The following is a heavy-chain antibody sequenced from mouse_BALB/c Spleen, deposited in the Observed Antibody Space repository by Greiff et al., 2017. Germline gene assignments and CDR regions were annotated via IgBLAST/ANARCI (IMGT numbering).Heavy chain of an antibody. CDR3: ARSAGTGYYAMDY. Sequence: EVQVVESGGGLVQPGGSRKLSCAASGFTFSSFGMHWVRQAPEKGLEWVAYISSGSSTIYYADTVKGRFTISRDNPKNTLFLQMTSLRSEDTAMYYCARSAGTGYYAMDYWGQGTSVTVSS. V-gene: IGHV5-17*02. D-gene: IGHD4-1*01. CDR1: GFTFSSFG. CDR2: ISSGSSTI. J-gene: IGHJ4*01.